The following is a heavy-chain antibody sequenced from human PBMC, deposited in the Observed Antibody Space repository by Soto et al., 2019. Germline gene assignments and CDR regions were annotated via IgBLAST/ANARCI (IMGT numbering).Heavy chain of an antibody. CDR3: ARDMVRGVIITEPNYGMDV. D-gene: IGHD3-10*01. Sequence: ASVKVSCKASGYTFTSYYMHWVRQAPGQGLEWMGIINPSGGSTSYAQKFQGRVTMTRDTSTSTVYMELSSLRSEDTAVYYCARDMVRGVIITEPNYGMDVWGQGTTVTVSS. CDR1: GYTFTSYY. CDR2: INPSGGST. J-gene: IGHJ6*02. V-gene: IGHV1-46*01.